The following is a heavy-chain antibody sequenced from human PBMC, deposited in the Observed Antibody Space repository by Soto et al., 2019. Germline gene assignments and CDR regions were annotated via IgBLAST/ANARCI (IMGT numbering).Heavy chain of an antibody. V-gene: IGHV3-7*01. CDR3: ARDAEARRWDHYGRDV. J-gene: IGHJ6*02. Sequence: GGSLRLSCAASGFTLSSYWMNWVRQAPGKGLEWVANIKQDGSEKYYVDSVKGRFIISRDNAKNSLYLKMNSLRAEDTAVDYCARDAEARRWDHYGRDVWGQGTRGTVS. D-gene: IGHD1-26*01. CDR1: GFTLSSYW. CDR2: IKQDGSEK.